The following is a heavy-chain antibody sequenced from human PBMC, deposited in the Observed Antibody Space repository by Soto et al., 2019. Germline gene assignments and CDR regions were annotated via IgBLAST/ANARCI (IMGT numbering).Heavy chain of an antibody. CDR3: ARSAPFDIYAMTPVEF. CDR1: GYTFTTFG. V-gene: IGHV1-18*01. D-gene: IGHD3-9*01. CDR2: ISANNGNT. J-gene: IGHJ4*02. Sequence: QVRLVQSGPEVKKPGASVKVSCKASGYTFTTFGISWVRQAPGQGLEWGGWISANNGNTKYSQKFQGRVSLTTETSASTAYMELRSLRSDDTAVYYCARSAPFDIYAMTPVEFWGQGPLVTVSS.